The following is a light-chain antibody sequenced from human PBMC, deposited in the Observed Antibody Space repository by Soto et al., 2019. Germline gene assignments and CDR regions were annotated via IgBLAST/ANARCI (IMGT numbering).Light chain of an antibody. CDR2: DAS. CDR1: QSVSSY. V-gene: IGKV3-11*01. J-gene: IGKJ1*01. Sequence: EIVLTQSPATLSLSPGERATLSCRASQSVSSYLDWYQQKPGQAPRLLIYDASNRATGTPARFSGSGSGTDFTLTISSLEPEDFAVYYCQQRTNWPPSTFGQGTKVEI. CDR3: QQRTNWPPST.